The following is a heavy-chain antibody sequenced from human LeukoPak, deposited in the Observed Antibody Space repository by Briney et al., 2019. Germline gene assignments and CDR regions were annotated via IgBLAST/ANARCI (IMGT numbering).Heavy chain of an antibody. Sequence: GGSLRLSCAASAFTFSTYWMSWVRQAPGKGLEWVANIKHDGSEKYYVDSVKGRFTISRDNAKNSLYLQMNSLRAEDTAVYYCARGILYDFWSGYYTKVDHAFDIWGQGTMVTVSS. V-gene: IGHV3-7*01. D-gene: IGHD3-3*01. CDR3: ARGILYDFWSGYYTKVDHAFDI. CDR1: AFTFSTYW. CDR2: IKHDGSEK. J-gene: IGHJ3*02.